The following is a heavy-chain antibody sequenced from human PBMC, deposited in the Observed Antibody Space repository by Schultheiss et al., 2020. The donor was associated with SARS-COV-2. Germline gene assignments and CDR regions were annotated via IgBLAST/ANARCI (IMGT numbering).Heavy chain of an antibody. D-gene: IGHD3-22*01. J-gene: IGHJ5*02. CDR2: ISSSGSTI. CDR1: GFTFSNAW. Sequence: GGSLRLSCAASGFTFSNAWMSWVRQAPGKGLEWVSYISSSGSTIYYADSVKGRFTISRDNAKNSLYLQMNSLRAEDTAVYYCARDRVGTMTPWGQGTLVTVSS. V-gene: IGHV3-11*01. CDR3: ARDRVGTMTP.